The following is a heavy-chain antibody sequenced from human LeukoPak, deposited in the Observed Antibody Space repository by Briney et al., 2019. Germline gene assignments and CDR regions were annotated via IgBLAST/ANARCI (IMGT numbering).Heavy chain of an antibody. J-gene: IGHJ4*02. V-gene: IGHV4-4*07. CDR2: IYTSGST. Sequence: PSETLSLTCTVFGGSFSSTFWTWIRQPAGKGLEWIGRIYTSGSTNYDPSLKSRVTMSVDTSKNQFSLKLKSVTAADTAVYYCAREAAGTIRFDSWGQGTLVTVSS. D-gene: IGHD6-13*01. CDR1: GGSFSSTF. CDR3: AREAAGTIRFDS.